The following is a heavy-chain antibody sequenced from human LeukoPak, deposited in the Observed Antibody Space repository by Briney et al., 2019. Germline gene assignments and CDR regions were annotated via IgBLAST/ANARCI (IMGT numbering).Heavy chain of an antibody. Sequence: KPGGSLRLSCAASGFTVSSNYMSWVRQAPGKGLEWIGEINHSGSTNYNPSLKSRVTISVDTSKNQFSLKLSSVTAADTAVYYCARHLYLNGCFGYWGQGTLVTVSS. CDR1: GFTVSSNY. CDR2: INHSGST. D-gene: IGHD2-8*01. CDR3: ARHLYLNGCFGY. V-gene: IGHV4-34*01. J-gene: IGHJ4*02.